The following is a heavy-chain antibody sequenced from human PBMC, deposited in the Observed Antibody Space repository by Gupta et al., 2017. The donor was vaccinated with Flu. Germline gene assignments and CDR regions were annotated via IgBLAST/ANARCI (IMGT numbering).Heavy chain of an antibody. Sequence: RQAPGQGLEWMGGIIPIFGTANYAQKFQGRVTITADESTSTAYMELSSLRSEDTAVYYCAREPGGYSGNFDYWGQGTLVTVSS. CDR3: AREPGGYSGNFDY. D-gene: IGHD6-13*01. CDR2: IIPIFGTA. V-gene: IGHV1-69*01. J-gene: IGHJ4*02.